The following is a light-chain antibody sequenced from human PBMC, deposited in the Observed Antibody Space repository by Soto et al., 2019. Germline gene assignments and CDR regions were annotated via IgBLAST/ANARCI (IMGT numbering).Light chain of an antibody. CDR1: QSVSSSY. CDR3: QQYGSSPLT. Sequence: IVLTQSPGTLSLSPGERATLSFRSSQSVSSSYLAWYQQKPGQAPRLLIYGASSRATGIPDRFSGSGSGTEFTLTISSLQSEDFAVYYCQQYGSSPLTFGGGTKVDIK. J-gene: IGKJ4*01. CDR2: GAS. V-gene: IGKV3-20*01.